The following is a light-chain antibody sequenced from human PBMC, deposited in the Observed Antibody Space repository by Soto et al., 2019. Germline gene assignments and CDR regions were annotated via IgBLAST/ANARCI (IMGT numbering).Light chain of an antibody. CDR3: QQYGSSPL. CDR2: GAS. J-gene: IGKJ1*01. CDR1: QFVSSSY. V-gene: IGKV3-20*01. Sequence: IVLTQFPGTLSLSPWERANLSCMASQFVSSSYLAWYQHKPGQAPRLLIYGASSRATGIPDRFSGSGSGTDFTLTISRLEPEDFAVYYCQQYGSSPLFGQGTKVDIK.